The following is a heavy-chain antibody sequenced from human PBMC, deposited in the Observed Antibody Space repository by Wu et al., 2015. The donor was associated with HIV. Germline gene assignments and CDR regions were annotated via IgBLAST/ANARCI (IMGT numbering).Heavy chain of an antibody. CDR3: ARDWQFQVTFGDFYMDI. Sequence: QVQLVQSRSEMKKSGASVKVSCKTSGYTFTAYYIHWVRQAPGQGLEWMGWINPDSGDTKFAQTFQGRLTMTSDTATNTVNLILASVKPNDTATYYCARDWQFQVTFGDFYMDIWGNGTTVIVS. CDR1: GYTFTAYY. V-gene: IGHV1-2*02. CDR2: INPDSGDT. D-gene: IGHD3-3*01. J-gene: IGHJ6*03.